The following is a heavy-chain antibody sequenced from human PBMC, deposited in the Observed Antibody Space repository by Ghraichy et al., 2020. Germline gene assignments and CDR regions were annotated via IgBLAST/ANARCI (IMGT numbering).Heavy chain of an antibody. CDR3: ARASGWVIDY. Sequence: GGSLRLSCAASGFTLSDYWMNWVRQAPGKGPEWVAIIKQAGSEKHYVDSVKGRFTISRDNAKNSLHLQMNSLRVDDTAVYYCARASGWVIDYWGQGNLVTVSS. CDR1: GFTLSDYW. J-gene: IGHJ4*02. CDR2: IKQAGSEK. D-gene: IGHD2-21*01. V-gene: IGHV3-7*04.